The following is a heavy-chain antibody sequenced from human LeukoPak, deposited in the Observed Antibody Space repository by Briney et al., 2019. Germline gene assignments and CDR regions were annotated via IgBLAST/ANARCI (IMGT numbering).Heavy chain of an antibody. CDR3: ARDGSRIVGAIDFDY. CDR1: GYTFTGYY. CDR2: INPNSGGT. Sequence: ASVKVSCKASGYTFTGYYMHWVRQAPGQGLEWMGWINPNSGGTNYAQKFQGRVTMTRDTSISTAYMELSRLRSDDTAVYYCARDGSRIVGAIDFDYWGQGTLVTVSS. J-gene: IGHJ4*02. V-gene: IGHV1-2*02. D-gene: IGHD1-26*01.